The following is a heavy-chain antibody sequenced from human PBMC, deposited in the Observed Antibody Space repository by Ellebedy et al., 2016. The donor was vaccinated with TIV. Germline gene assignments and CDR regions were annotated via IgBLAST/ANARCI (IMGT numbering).Heavy chain of an antibody. Sequence: GESLKISXAASGFTFSSYWMSWVRQAPGKGLEWVANIKQDGSEKYYVDSVKGRFTISRDNAKNSLYLQMNSLRAEDTAVYYCARDFLPVVVTAREGPQREYWGQGTLVTVSS. CDR3: ARDFLPVVVTAREGPQREY. CDR2: IKQDGSEK. J-gene: IGHJ4*02. V-gene: IGHV3-7*04. CDR1: GFTFSSYW. D-gene: IGHD2-21*02.